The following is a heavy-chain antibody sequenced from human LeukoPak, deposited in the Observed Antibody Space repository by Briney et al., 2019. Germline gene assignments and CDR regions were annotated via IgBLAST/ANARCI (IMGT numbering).Heavy chain of an antibody. D-gene: IGHD2-15*01. CDR1: GFTFSSYA. Sequence: GRSLRLSCAASGFTFSSYAMPWVRQAPGKGLEWVAVISYDGSNKYYADSVKGRFTISRDNSKNTLYLQMNSLRAEDTAVYYCARDRRDNDAFDIWGQGTMVTVSS. CDR3: ARDRRDNDAFDI. V-gene: IGHV3-30-3*01. J-gene: IGHJ3*02. CDR2: ISYDGSNK.